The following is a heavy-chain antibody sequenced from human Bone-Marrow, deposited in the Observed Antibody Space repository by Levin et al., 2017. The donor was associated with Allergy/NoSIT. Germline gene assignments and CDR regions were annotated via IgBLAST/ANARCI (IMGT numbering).Heavy chain of an antibody. CDR1: GFTFSSYG. CDR3: ARGGDIVVVVAATPPYYFDY. V-gene: IGHV3-33*01. D-gene: IGHD2-15*01. Sequence: GGSLRLSCAASGFTFSSYGMHWVRQAPGKGLEWVAVIWYDGSNKYYADSVKGRFTISRDNSKNTLYLQMNSLRAEDTAVYYCARGGDIVVVVAATPPYYFDYWGQGTLVTVSS. J-gene: IGHJ4*02. CDR2: IWYDGSNK.